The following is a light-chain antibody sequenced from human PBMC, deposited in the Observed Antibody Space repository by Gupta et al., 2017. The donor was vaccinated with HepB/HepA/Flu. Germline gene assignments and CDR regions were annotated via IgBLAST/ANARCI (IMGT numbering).Light chain of an antibody. Sequence: QSALTQPASVSGSPGQSITISCTGTNSDIGGYNCVSWYQQYPGRAPNLFICDDSNRPSGISNRFSGSKSGNTASLTIPGLQAEDEADYYCASCSTSGTLVLFGGGTKLTVL. CDR3: ASCSTSGTLVL. V-gene: IGLV2-14*03. CDR1: NSDIGGYNC. J-gene: IGLJ2*01. CDR2: DDS.